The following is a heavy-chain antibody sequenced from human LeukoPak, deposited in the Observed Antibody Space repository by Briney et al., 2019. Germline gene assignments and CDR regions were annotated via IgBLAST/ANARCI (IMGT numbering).Heavy chain of an antibody. CDR1: GGSISSYY. Sequence: PSETLSLTCTVSGGSISSYYWSWIRQPAGKGLEWIGRIYTSGSTNYNPSLKRRVTMSVDTSKNQFSLKLSSVTAADTAVYYCARDPMSYCSSTSCPLGFDPWGQGTLVTVSS. D-gene: IGHD2-2*01. J-gene: IGHJ5*02. CDR3: ARDPMSYCSSTSCPLGFDP. CDR2: IYTSGST. V-gene: IGHV4-4*07.